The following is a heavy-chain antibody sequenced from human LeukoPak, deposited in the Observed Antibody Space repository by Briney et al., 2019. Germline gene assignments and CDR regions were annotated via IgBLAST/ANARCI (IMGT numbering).Heavy chain of an antibody. CDR2: INTNTGNP. J-gene: IGHJ6*02. V-gene: IGHV7-4-1*02. D-gene: IGHD6-13*01. Sequence: GASVKVSCKASGYTFTSYAMNWVRQAPGQGLEWMGWINTNTGNPTYAQGFTGRFVFSLDTSVSTAYLRISSLKAEDTAVYYCARDSSSWYYDYYYYGMDVWGQGTTVTVSS. CDR1: GYTFTSYA. CDR3: ARDSSSWYYDYYYYGMDV.